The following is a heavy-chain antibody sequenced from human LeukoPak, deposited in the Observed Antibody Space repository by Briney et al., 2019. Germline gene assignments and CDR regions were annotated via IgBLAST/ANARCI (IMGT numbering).Heavy chain of an antibody. Sequence: ARSLRLSCAASGFTFSDSAMDWVRQAPGKGLEWVSLISHSGANTFDADSVKGRFSVSRDNSKYTMYLQMNSRRAEDTAVYYCAKDIEASIWGQGTLVAVSS. V-gene: IGHV3-23*01. D-gene: IGHD2-15*01. CDR3: AKDIEASI. CDR1: GFTFSDSA. J-gene: IGHJ4*02. CDR2: ISHSGANT.